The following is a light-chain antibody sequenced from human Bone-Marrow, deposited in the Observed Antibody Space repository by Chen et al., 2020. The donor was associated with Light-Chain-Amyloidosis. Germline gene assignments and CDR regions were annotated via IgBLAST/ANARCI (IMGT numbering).Light chain of an antibody. CDR3: QSADSSASGV. CDR2: KDN. V-gene: IGLV3-25*03. Sequence: SSGLTQPPSMSVSPGQTARITCTGDALPKQFFYWYQQKQGQAPVLVILKDNERASGIPERFSGSNSRTILTLTIRGGQAGDEADYRCQSADSSASGVFGGGTTLTVL. CDR1: ALPKQF. J-gene: IGLJ3*02.